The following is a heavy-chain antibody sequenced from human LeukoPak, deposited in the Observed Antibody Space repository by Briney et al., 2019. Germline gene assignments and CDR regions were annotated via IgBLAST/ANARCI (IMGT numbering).Heavy chain of an antibody. CDR1: GGSFSGYY. J-gene: IGHJ4*02. Sequence: SETLSLTCAVYGGSFSGYYWSWIRQPPGKGLEWIGEINHSGSTNYNPSLKSRVTISVDTSKNQFSLKLSSVTAADTAVYYCARRRRFLEWLPTAPLDYWGQGTLVTVSS. D-gene: IGHD3-3*01. CDR2: INHSGST. V-gene: IGHV4-34*01. CDR3: ARRRRFLEWLPTAPLDY.